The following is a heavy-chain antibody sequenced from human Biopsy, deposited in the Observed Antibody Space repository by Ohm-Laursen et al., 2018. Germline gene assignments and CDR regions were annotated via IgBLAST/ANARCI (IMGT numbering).Heavy chain of an antibody. D-gene: IGHD3-9*01. CDR2: ISYNERT. CDR3: VREPKTGTAEAWYFDL. V-gene: IGHV4-31*03. Sequence: PSETLSLTCSVSAASVKTSGYFWAWLRQRPGKGLEWIGYISYNERTHSNPSLTSRLAISFDTSNNRISLQLRSVSVADTAVYYCVREPKTGTAEAWYFDLWGRGSPVTVPS. CDR1: AASVKTSGYF. J-gene: IGHJ2*01.